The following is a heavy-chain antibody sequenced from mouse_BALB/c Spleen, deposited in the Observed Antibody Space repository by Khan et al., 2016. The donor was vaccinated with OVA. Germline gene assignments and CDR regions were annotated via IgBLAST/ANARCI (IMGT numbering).Heavy chain of an antibody. V-gene: IGHV3-2*02. J-gene: IGHJ2*01. Sequence: VQLKESGPGLVKPSQSLSLTCTVTGYSITSGYGWNWIRQFPGNKLEWMVYISYSGSTNYNPSIKSRISITRDTSKNQFFLQLNSVTTEDTATYYCARTARIKYWGQGTTLTVSS. D-gene: IGHD1-2*01. CDR1: GYSITSGYG. CDR2: ISYSGST. CDR3: ARTARIKY.